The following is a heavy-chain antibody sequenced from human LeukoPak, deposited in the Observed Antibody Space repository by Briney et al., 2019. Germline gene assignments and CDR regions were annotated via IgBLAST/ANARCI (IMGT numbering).Heavy chain of an antibody. CDR3: ANWGRSGAARARGANWFDP. D-gene: IGHD3-16*01. J-gene: IGHJ5*02. V-gene: IGHV4-34*01. Sequence: SETLSLTCAVYGGSFSDYYWSWIRQTPGKGLEWIGEINHSRSTNYNPSLKSRVTISVDTSKNQFSLKLSSVTAADTAVYYCANWGRSGAARARGANWFDPWGQGTLVTVSS. CDR2: INHSRST. CDR1: GGSFSDYY.